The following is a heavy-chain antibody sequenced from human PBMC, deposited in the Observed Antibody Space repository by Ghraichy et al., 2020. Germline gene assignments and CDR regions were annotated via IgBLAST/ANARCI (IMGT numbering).Heavy chain of an antibody. CDR1: GFTVSSNY. J-gene: IGHJ4*02. CDR3: AGMGYADYGRYDY. D-gene: IGHD4-17*01. V-gene: IGHV3-66*01. Sequence: GGSLRLSCAASGFTVSSNYMSWVRQAPGKGLEWVSVIYSGGSTYYADSVKGRFTISRDNSKNTLYLQMNSLRAEDTAVYYCAGMGYADYGRYDYWGQGTLVTVSS. CDR2: IYSGGST.